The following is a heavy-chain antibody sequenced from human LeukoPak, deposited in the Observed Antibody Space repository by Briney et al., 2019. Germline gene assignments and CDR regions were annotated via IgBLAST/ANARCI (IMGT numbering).Heavy chain of an antibody. CDR2: IIPIFATA. V-gene: IGHV1-69*13. CDR1: GGTFSSYA. D-gene: IGHD3-9*01. Sequence: SVKVSCKASGGTFSSYAISWVRQAPGQGLEWMGGIIPIFATANYAQKLQGRVTITADESTSTAYMELSSLRSEDTAVYYCASTILTGPWYYYYMDVWGRGTTVTVSS. CDR3: ASTILTGPWYYYYMDV. J-gene: IGHJ6*03.